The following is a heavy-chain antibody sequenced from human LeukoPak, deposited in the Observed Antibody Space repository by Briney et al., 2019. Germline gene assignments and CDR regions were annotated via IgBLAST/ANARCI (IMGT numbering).Heavy chain of an antibody. CDR2: IRTKANNYAT. Sequence: GGSLKLSCAASGFTFSGSTMHWVRQASGKGLEWVGRIRTKANNYATAYAASVKGRFTISRDDSKNMAYLQMNSLKTEDTAVYYCTPARRDGYNVDYWGQGTLVTVSS. CDR3: TPARRDGYNVDY. J-gene: IGHJ4*02. CDR1: GFTFSGST. D-gene: IGHD5-12*01. V-gene: IGHV3-73*01.